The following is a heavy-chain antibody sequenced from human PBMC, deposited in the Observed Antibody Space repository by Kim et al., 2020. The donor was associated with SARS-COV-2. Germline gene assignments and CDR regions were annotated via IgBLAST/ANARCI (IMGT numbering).Heavy chain of an antibody. Sequence: GGSLRLSCAASGFTFSSYAMSWVRQAPGKGLEWVSAISGSGGSTYYADSVKGRFTISRDNSKNTLYLQMNSLRAEDTAVYYCAKVIGLSRGAELMHIPSSGILFWGGGSDYWGQGTLVTVSS. CDR3: AKVIGLSRGAELMHIPSSGILFWGGGSDY. J-gene: IGHJ4*02. V-gene: IGHV3-23*01. CDR1: GFTFSSYA. CDR2: ISGSGGST. D-gene: IGHD3-10*01.